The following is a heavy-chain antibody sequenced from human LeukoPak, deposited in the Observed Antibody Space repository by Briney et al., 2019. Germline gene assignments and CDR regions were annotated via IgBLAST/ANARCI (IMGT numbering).Heavy chain of an antibody. Sequence: AGGSLRLSCAASGFTLSDYYMSWIRQAPGKGLEWVSYISSSSSYTNYADSVKGRFTISRDNAKNSLYLQMNSLRAEDTAVYYCARKARGVFTPMDYWGQGTLVTVSS. D-gene: IGHD3-10*01. J-gene: IGHJ4*02. CDR3: ARKARGVFTPMDY. CDR2: ISSSSSYT. CDR1: GFTLSDYY. V-gene: IGHV3-11*06.